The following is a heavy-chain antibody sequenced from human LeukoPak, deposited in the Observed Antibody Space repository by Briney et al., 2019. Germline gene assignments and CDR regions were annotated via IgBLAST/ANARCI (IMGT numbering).Heavy chain of an antibody. CDR3: ARDRGRYYDSRGFYWGYYFDS. Sequence: GSLRLSCSASGINFSTYAVNWVRQAPGKGLEWVSNISGSGDSPYYADSVKGRFTISRDNSKDTLYLQMSSVRVDDTAVYYCARDRGRYYDSRGFYWGYYFDSWGQGILVTVST. CDR2: ISGSGDSP. CDR1: GINFSTYA. D-gene: IGHD3-22*01. J-gene: IGHJ4*02. V-gene: IGHV3-23*01.